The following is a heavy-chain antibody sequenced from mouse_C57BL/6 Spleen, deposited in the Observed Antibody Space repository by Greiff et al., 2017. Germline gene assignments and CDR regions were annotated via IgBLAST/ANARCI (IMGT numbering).Heavy chain of an antibody. CDR1: GYTFRSYD. D-gene: IGHD3-1*01. Sequence: VQLQQSGPELVKPGASVKLSCKASGYTFRSYDINWVKQRPGKGLEWIGWIYPRDGSNKYNEKFKGKATLTVDKSSSTAYMELHSLTSEDSAVYFCARGRAGFAYWGQGTLVTVSA. V-gene: IGHV1-85*01. J-gene: IGHJ3*01. CDR3: ARGRAGFAY. CDR2: IYPRDGSN.